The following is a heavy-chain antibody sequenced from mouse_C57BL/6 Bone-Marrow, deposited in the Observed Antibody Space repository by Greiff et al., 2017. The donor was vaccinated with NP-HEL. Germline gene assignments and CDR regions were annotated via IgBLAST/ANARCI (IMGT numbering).Heavy chain of an antibody. CDR3: ARADYYGSSYWFAY. J-gene: IGHJ3*01. CDR1: GFTFSSYA. D-gene: IGHD1-1*01. V-gene: IGHV5-4*03. CDR2: ISDGGSYT. Sequence: EVKLMESGGGLVKPGGSLKLSCAASGFTFSSYAMSWVRQTPEKRLEWVATISDGGSYTYYPDNVKGRFTISRDNAKNNLYLQMSHLKSEDTAMYYCARADYYGSSYWFAYWGQGTLVTVSA.